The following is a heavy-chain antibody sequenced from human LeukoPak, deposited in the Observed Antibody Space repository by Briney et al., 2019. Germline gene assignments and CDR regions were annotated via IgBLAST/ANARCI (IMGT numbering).Heavy chain of an antibody. CDR2: INHSGST. CDR3: ARNFRGRGYSYGYSYYFDY. V-gene: IGHV4-34*01. J-gene: IGHJ4*02. Sequence: SETLSLTCAVYGGSFSGYYWGWIRQPPGKGLEWIGEINHSGSTNYNPSLKSRVTISVDTSKNQFSLKLSSVTAADTAVYYCARNFRGRGYSYGYSYYFDYWGQGTLVTVSS. D-gene: IGHD5-18*01. CDR1: GGSFSGYY.